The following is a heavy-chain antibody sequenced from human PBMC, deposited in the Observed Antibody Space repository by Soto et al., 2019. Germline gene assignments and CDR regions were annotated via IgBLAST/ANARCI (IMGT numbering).Heavy chain of an antibody. CDR1: GGSFSGYY. CDR3: ARGYCSSTSCFNFDP. D-gene: IGHD2-2*01. V-gene: IGHV4-34*01. Sequence: SETLSLTCAVYGGSFSGYYWSWIRQPPGKGLEWIGEINHGGSTNYNPSLKSRVTISVDTSKNQFSLKLSSVTAADTAVYYCARGYCSSTSCFNFDPWGQGTLVTVSS. CDR2: INHGGST. J-gene: IGHJ5*02.